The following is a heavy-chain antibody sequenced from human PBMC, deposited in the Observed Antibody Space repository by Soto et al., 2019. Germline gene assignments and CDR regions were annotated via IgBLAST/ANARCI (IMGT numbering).Heavy chain of an antibody. CDR2: ISSSSSYI. Sequence: GGSLRLSCAASGFTFSSYSMNWVRQAPGKGLEWVSSISSSSSYIYYADSVKGRFTISRDNAKNSLYLQMNSLRAEDTAVYYCARAAPPVCTNGVCFPFDYWGQGTLVTVSS. CDR1: GFTFSSYS. J-gene: IGHJ4*02. V-gene: IGHV3-21*01. D-gene: IGHD2-8*01. CDR3: ARAAPPVCTNGVCFPFDY.